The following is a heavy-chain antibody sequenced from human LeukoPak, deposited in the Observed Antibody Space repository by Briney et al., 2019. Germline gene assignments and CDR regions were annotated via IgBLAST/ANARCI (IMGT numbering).Heavy chain of an antibody. CDR2: NNHSGST. D-gene: IGHD6-13*01. J-gene: IGHJ5*02. CDR1: GGSFSGYY. Sequence: PSETLSLTCAVYGGSFSGYYWSWIRQPPGKGLEWIGENNHSGSTNYNPSLKSQVTISVDTSKNQFSLKLSSVTAADTAVYYCARDVGSSRWWNWFDPWGQGTLVTVSS. V-gene: IGHV4-34*01. CDR3: ARDVGSSRWWNWFDP.